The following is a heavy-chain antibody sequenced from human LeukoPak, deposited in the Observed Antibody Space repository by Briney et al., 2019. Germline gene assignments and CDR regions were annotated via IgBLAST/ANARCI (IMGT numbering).Heavy chain of an antibody. CDR3: ARGTSGEYYYDSSGYYYVRSNYYFDY. D-gene: IGHD3-22*01. Sequence: ASVKVSCKASGYTFTSYGISWVRQAPGQGLEWMGWISAYNGNTNYAQKLQGRVTMTTDTSTSTAYMELRSLRSDDTAVYYCARGTSGEYYYDSSGYYYVRSNYYFDYWGQGTLVTVSS. V-gene: IGHV1-18*01. J-gene: IGHJ4*02. CDR2: ISAYNGNT. CDR1: GYTFTSYG.